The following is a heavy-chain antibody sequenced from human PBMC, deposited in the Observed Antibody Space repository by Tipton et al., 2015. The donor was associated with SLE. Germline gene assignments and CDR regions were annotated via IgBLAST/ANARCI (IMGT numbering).Heavy chain of an antibody. D-gene: IGHD2-2*01. CDR2: INQHGTEK. CDR3: ARDWALGLRCSSTSCYGGDY. Sequence: SLRLSYSVSGFTISHHYMMWVRQAPGKGLEWVANINQHGTEKNYVDSMKGRFTISRDNAQSSVFLQMDGLRLEDTAVYFCARDWALGLRCSSTSCYGGDYWGQGTLVTVSS. J-gene: IGHJ4*02. CDR1: GFTISHHY. V-gene: IGHV3-7*01.